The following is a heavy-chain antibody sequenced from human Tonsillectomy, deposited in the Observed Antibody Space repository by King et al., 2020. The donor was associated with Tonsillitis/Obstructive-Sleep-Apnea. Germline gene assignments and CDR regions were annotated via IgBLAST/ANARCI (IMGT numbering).Heavy chain of an antibody. Sequence: VQLVESGGGFVQPGGSLRLSCAASGFTFSSYAMSWVRQAPGKGLEWVSAISGSGGSTYYADSVKGRFTISRDNSKNTLYLQMNSLRAEDTAVYYCANEEAYYDILTGYYPKYFQHWGQGTLVTVSS. CDR3: ANEEAYYDILTGYYPKYFQH. CDR2: ISGSGGST. D-gene: IGHD3-9*01. J-gene: IGHJ1*01. CDR1: GFTFSSYA. V-gene: IGHV3-23*04.